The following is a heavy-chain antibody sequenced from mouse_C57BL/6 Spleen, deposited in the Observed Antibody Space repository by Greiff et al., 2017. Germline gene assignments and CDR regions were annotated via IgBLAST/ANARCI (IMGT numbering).Heavy chain of an antibody. V-gene: IGHV1-15*01. CDR3: TRSRGNYVGAMDY. J-gene: IGHJ4*01. CDR1: GYTFTDYE. D-gene: IGHD2-1*01. Sequence: ESGAELVRPGASVTLSCKASGYTFTDYEMHWVKQTPVHGLEWIGAIDPETGGTAYNQKFKGKAILTADKSSSTAYMELRSLTSEDSAVYYCTRSRGNYVGAMDYWGQGTSVTVSS. CDR2: IDPETGGT.